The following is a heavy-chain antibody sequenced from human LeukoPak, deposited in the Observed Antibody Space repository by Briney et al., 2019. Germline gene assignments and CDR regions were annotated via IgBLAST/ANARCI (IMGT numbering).Heavy chain of an antibody. CDR2: IYSGGST. D-gene: IGHD1-26*01. Sequence: GGSLRLSCAASGFTVSSNYMSWVRQAPGKGLEWVSVIYSGGSTYYADSVKGRLTISRDNSKNTLYLQMNSLRAEDTAVYYCATSGSYYGFDYWGQGTLVTVSS. CDR3: ATSGSYYGFDY. V-gene: IGHV3-53*01. CDR1: GFTVSSNY. J-gene: IGHJ4*02.